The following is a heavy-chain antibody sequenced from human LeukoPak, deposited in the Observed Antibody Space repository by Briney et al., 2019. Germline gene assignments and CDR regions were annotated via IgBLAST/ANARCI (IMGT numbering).Heavy chain of an antibody. Sequence: ASAKVSCKASGYTFTSYGISWVRHAPAQGLEWMGWISAYNGNTNYAQKLQGRVTMTRDTSTSTVYMELSSLRSEDTAVYYCAREQSKAPDYWGQGTLVTVSS. CDR3: AREQSKAPDY. D-gene: IGHD4-11*01. CDR2: ISAYNGNT. J-gene: IGHJ4*02. V-gene: IGHV1-18*01. CDR1: GYTFTSYG.